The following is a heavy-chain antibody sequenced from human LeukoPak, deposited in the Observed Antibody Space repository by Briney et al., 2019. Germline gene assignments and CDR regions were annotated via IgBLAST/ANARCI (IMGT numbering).Heavy chain of an antibody. D-gene: IGHD3-10*01. CDR2: ISDSGGST. J-gene: IGHJ4*02. V-gene: IGHV3-23*01. Sequence: PGGSLRLSCAASGFTFSSYAMSWVRQAPGKGLEWVPLISDSGGSTYYADSVKGRFTISRDNSKNTMYLQMNSLRAEDTAVYYCAKTSAGIRGGYFDYWGQGPLVTASS. CDR3: AKTSAGIRGGYFDY. CDR1: GFTFSSYA.